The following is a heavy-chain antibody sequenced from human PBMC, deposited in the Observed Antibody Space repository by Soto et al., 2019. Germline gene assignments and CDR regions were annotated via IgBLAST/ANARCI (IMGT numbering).Heavy chain of an antibody. V-gene: IGHV4-39*01. D-gene: IGHD3-3*01. CDR3: ARQDDFWSGSNWFDP. Sequence: SETLSLTCTVSGGSITSSNYYWGWIRQPPGKGLQWIGNVYYNGFTYYNPSLKSRVTISVDTSKNHFSLKLTSVTAADTAVYYCARQDDFWSGSNWFDPWGQGTLVTVSS. J-gene: IGHJ5*02. CDR2: VYYNGFT. CDR1: GGSITSSNYY.